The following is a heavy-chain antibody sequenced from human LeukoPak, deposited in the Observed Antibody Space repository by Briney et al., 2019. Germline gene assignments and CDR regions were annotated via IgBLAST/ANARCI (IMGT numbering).Heavy chain of an antibody. D-gene: IGHD4-23*01. Sequence: SETLSLTCAVYGGSFSGYYWSWIRQPPGKGLEWIGEINHSGSTNYNPSLKSRVTMSVDTSKNQFSLKLSSVTAADTAVYYCARHVGTVVTVDYWGQGTLVTVSS. J-gene: IGHJ4*02. CDR1: GGSFSGYY. CDR3: ARHVGTVVTVDY. V-gene: IGHV4-34*01. CDR2: INHSGST.